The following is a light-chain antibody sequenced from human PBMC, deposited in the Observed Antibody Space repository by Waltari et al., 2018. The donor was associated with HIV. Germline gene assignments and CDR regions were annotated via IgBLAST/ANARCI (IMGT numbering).Light chain of an antibody. CDR2: GAS. V-gene: IGKV3-20*01. Sequence: IVLPQSPGPLSLSPGERATFSCRASQSVSSDLAWYHQRPGQAPRLLIYGASTRATGIPDRFSGSGSGTDFTLTINSLEPEDFAVYYCQHYTSSPTWTFGQGTKVEIK. J-gene: IGKJ1*01. CDR1: QSVSSD. CDR3: QHYTSSPTWT.